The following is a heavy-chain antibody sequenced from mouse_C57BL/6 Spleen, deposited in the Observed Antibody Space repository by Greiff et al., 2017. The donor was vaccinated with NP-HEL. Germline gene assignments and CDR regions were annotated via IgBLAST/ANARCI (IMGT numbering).Heavy chain of an antibody. V-gene: IGHV5-4*01. J-gene: IGHJ2*01. CDR1: GFTFSSYA. CDR2: ISDGGSYT. D-gene: IGHD2-1*01. CDR3: ARDGNYEGFYYFDY. Sequence: EVQGVESGGGLVKPGGSLKLSCAASGFTFSSYAMSWVRQTPEKRLEWVATISDGGSYTYYPDNVKGRFTISRDNAKNNLYLQMSHLKSEDTAMYYCARDGNYEGFYYFDYWGQGTTLTVSS.